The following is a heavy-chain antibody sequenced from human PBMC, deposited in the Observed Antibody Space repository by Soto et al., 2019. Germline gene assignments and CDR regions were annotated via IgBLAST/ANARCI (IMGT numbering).Heavy chain of an antibody. Sequence: QVQLVQSGAEVKKPGSSVKVSCKASGDTFTSYTITWVRQAPGQGLEWVGRIIPMLGASNYAQKFQGRVTITADKSTDTAYMTRSRLTSEDTAVYYCAKSRGSYYTKFDYWGQGTLVTVSS. CDR3: AKSRGSYYTKFDY. CDR2: IIPMLGAS. J-gene: IGHJ4*02. D-gene: IGHD1-26*01. V-gene: IGHV1-69*08. CDR1: GDTFTSYT.